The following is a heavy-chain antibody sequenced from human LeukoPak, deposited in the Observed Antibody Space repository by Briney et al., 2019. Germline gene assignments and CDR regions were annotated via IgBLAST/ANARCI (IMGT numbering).Heavy chain of an antibody. CDR1: AGYISPYY. Sequence: SETLSLNCTVSAGYISPYYWTWIRQPPGRGLEWMGHISYTGSTYYNPYLKSRLTISLDTSKSQFTLRLSSVTAADTAVYYCARQAWLLDFWGQGTLVAVSS. J-gene: IGHJ4*02. CDR3: ARQAWLLDF. V-gene: IGHV4-59*08. CDR2: ISYTGST. D-gene: IGHD5-12*01.